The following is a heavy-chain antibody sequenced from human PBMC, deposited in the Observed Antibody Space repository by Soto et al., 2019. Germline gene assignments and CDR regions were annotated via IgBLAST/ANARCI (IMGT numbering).Heavy chain of an antibody. CDR2: IWYDGSNE. J-gene: IGHJ6*02. CDR1: GFIFSNFG. D-gene: IGHD6-19*01. V-gene: IGHV3-33*01. Sequence: GGSLRLSCAASGFIFSNFGMHWVRQAPGKGLEWVAVIWYDGSNEYYADSVKGRFTISKDNSKSTLYLQMNSLRAEDTAVYYCARDDIPGIAVSTYGMDVWGQGTTVTVSS. CDR3: ARDDIPGIAVSTYGMDV.